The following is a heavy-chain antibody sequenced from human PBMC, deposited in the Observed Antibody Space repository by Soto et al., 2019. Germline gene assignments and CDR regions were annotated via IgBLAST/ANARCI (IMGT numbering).Heavy chain of an antibody. V-gene: IGHV3-48*01. J-gene: IGHJ4*02. D-gene: IGHD3-22*01. CDR3: ARDCDSSGRYLDYLDY. Sequence: EVQLVESGGGLVQPGGSLRLSCAASGFTFSTYGMIWVRQAPGKGLAWVSYISSSSRDIYYADSMKGRFTISRDNAKNSLYLQMNSLRAEDTAVYYCARDCDSSGRYLDYLDYWGQGTLVTVSS. CDR2: ISSSSRDI. CDR1: GFTFSTYG.